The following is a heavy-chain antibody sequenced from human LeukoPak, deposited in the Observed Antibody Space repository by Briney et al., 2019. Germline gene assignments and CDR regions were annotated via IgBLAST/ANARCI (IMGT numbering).Heavy chain of an antibody. CDR3: ARVVMGATSYYFDY. V-gene: IGHV4-59*01. J-gene: IGHJ4*02. D-gene: IGHD1-26*01. CDR1: GGSISSYY. CDR2: IYYSGST. Sequence: PSETLSLTCTVSGGSISSYYWSWIRQPPGKGLEWIGYIYYSGSTNYNPSLKSRVTISVDTSKNQFSLKLSSVTAADTAVYYCARVVMGATSYYFDYWGQGTLVTVSS.